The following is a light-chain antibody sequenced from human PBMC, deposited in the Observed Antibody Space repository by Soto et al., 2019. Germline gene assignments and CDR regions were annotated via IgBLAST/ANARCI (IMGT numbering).Light chain of an antibody. CDR1: SSDVGSYNR. V-gene: IGLV2-18*02. CDR3: NSYTSTNTYV. Sequence: QSALTQPPSVSGSPVQSVTISCTGTSSDVGSYNRVSWYQQPPGTAPKLMIYEVSNRPSGVPDRFSGSKSGNTASLTISGLQAEDEADYYCNSYTSTNTYVFGTGTKLTV. CDR2: EVS. J-gene: IGLJ1*01.